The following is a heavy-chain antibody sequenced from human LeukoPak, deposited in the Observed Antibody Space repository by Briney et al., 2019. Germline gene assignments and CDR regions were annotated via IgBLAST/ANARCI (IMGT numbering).Heavy chain of an antibody. Sequence: TSETLSLTCGVYGGSLSGYYWSWIRQPPGKGLEWIGEINHSGSTNYNPSLKSRVTISVDTSKNQFTLKLTSVTAADTAVYYCARAVVVPAAIPQGHYYYYGMDVWGRGTTVTVSS. V-gene: IGHV4-34*01. CDR1: GGSLSGYY. D-gene: IGHD2-2*02. J-gene: IGHJ6*02. CDR3: ARAVVVPAAIPQGHYYYYGMDV. CDR2: INHSGST.